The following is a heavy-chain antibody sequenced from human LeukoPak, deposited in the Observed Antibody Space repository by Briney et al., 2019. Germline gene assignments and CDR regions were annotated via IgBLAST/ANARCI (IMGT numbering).Heavy chain of an antibody. CDR1: GFTFSSYG. D-gene: IGHD6-13*01. V-gene: IGHV3-30*02. Sequence: GGSLRLSCAASGFTFSSYGMHWVRQAPGKGLEWVAFIRNDGGDQYYADSVRGRFTISRDNSKNTLYLQMNSLRAEDTAVYYCAKVLSSSWGYFGFWGQGTLVTVSS. CDR2: IRNDGGDQ. CDR3: AKVLSSSWGYFGF. J-gene: IGHJ4*02.